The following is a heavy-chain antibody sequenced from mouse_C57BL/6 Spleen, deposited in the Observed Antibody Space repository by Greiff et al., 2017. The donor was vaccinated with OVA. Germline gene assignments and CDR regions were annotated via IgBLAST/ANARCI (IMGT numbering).Heavy chain of an antibody. CDR2: ISYDGSN. J-gene: IGHJ2*01. CDR1: GYSITSGYY. Sequence: EVQLQESGPGLVKPSQSLSLTCSVTGYSITSGYYWNWIRQFPGNKLEWMGYISYDGSNNYNPSLKNRISITRDTSKNQFFLKLNSVTTEDTATYYCARDGGWEALYYFDYWGQGTTLTVSS. D-gene: IGHD3-3*01. V-gene: IGHV3-6*01. CDR3: ARDGGWEALYYFDY.